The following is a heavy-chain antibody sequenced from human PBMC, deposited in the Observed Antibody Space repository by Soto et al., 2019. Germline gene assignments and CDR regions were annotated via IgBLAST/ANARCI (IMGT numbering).Heavy chain of an antibody. J-gene: IGHJ4*02. Sequence: QVQLVESGGGVVQPGRSLRLSCAASGFTFSTYGMHWVRQAPGKGLEWVAVIWYAGSNKYYADSVKGRFTISRDNSKNTLYLKMNSLRAEDTAVYYCARGTVLLDYWGQGTLVTVSS. CDR2: IWYAGSNK. D-gene: IGHD1-26*01. CDR3: ARGTVLLDY. V-gene: IGHV3-33*01. CDR1: GFTFSTYG.